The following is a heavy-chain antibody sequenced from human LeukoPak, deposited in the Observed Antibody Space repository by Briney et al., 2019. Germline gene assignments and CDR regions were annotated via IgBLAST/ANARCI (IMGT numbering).Heavy chain of an antibody. CDR1: GYTFTSYG. V-gene: IGHV1-18*01. J-gene: IGHJ4*02. Sequence: ASVKVSCKASGYTFTSYGISWVRQAPGQGLEWVGWISAYNGNTNYAQKLQGRVTMTTDTSTSTAYMELRSLRSDDTAVYYCAREYYYDSSGYYPDYWGQGTLVTVSS. CDR3: AREYYYDSSGYYPDY. CDR2: ISAYNGNT. D-gene: IGHD3-22*01.